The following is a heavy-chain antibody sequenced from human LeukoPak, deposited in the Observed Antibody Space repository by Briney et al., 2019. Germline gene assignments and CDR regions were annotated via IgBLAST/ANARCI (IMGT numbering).Heavy chain of an antibody. J-gene: IGHJ4*02. Sequence: SETLSLTCTVSGGSISSDNYYWSWIRQPAGKGLEWIRRIYRSGSTNYNPSLKSRVTISVDTSKNQFSLKLSFVTAADTAVYYCARSSGYSYGRRWFDYWGQGTLVTVSS. CDR1: GGSISSDNYY. D-gene: IGHD5-18*01. CDR3: ARSSGYSYGRRWFDY. CDR2: IYRSGST. V-gene: IGHV4-61*02.